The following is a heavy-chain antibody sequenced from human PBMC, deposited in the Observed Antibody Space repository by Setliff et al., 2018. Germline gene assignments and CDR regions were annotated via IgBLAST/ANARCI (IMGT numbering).Heavy chain of an antibody. CDR2: ALQGGST. Sequence: PSETLSLTCGVYGESISDSYWSWIRLPPGRALEWIGEALQGGSTNYNPSLRGRVIISLDTSKNQFSLKLSSVTAADTAVYHCARGKTFFGAFIRAFDIWGQGRMVTVSS. CDR1: GESISDSY. CDR3: ARGKTFFGAFIRAFDI. D-gene: IGHD3-3*01. V-gene: IGHV4-34*01. J-gene: IGHJ3*02.